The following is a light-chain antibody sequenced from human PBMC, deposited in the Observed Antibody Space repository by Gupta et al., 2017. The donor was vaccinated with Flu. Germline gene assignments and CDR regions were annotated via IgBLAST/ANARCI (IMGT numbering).Light chain of an antibody. Sequence: IPMPQSPSSLSASVGDEVTITCRASQSISTYLNWYQQKPGKAPKLLIHGASTLQSGVPGRFSGGGSGKDCKRTISSLKTEELATDECQKSDRNPLTCGGGTKVEIK. CDR2: GAS. CDR3: QKSDRNPLT. J-gene: IGKJ4*02. CDR1: QSISTY. V-gene: IGKV1-39*01.